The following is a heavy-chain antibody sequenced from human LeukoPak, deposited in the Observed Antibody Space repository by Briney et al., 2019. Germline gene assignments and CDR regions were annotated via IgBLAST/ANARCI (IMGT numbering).Heavy chain of an antibody. CDR1: GVSNTTDS. V-gene: IGHV4-59*01. Sequence: PSETLSLTCTVSGVSNTTDSWRCVRQPPGKGLEWIGYIHYSGVTNYNPSLKSRVTISIDTSKNQFSLKLSSVTAADTAVYFCTRKDISSCIDYWGQGTLVTVSS. J-gene: IGHJ4*02. CDR2: IHYSGVT. CDR3: TRKDISSCIDY. D-gene: IGHD2-2*01.